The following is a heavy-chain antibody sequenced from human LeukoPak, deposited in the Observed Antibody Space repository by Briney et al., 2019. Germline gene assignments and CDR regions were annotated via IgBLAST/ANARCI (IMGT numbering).Heavy chain of an antibody. J-gene: IGHJ4*02. CDR3: ARGGDIVGATGFDY. Sequence: PSETLSLTCTVSGGSISSYYWSWIRQPAGKGLEWIGRIYTSGSTNYNPSLKSRVTMSVDTSKNQFSLKLSSVTAADTAVYYCARGGDIVGATGFDYWGQGTLVTVSS. D-gene: IGHD1-26*01. V-gene: IGHV4-4*07. CDR2: IYTSGST. CDR1: GGSISSYY.